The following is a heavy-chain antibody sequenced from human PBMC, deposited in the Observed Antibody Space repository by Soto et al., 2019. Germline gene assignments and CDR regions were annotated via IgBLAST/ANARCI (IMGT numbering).Heavy chain of an antibody. CDR2: ISYDGSNK. CDR3: ARWPSITIFGVVITGNYYGMDV. J-gene: IGHJ6*02. D-gene: IGHD3-3*01. CDR1: GFTFSSYG. Sequence: SLRLSCAASGFTFSSYGMHWVRQAPGKGLEWVAVISYDGSNKYYADSVKGRFTISRDNSKNTLYLQMNSLRSEDTAVYYCARWPSITIFGVVITGNYYGMDVWGQGTTVTVSS. V-gene: IGHV3-30*03.